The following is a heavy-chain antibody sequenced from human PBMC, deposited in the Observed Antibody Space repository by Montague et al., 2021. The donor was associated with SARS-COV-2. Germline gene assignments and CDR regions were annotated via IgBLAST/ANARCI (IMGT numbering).Heavy chain of an antibody. J-gene: IGHJ6*02. V-gene: IGHV4-39*07. D-gene: IGHD3-22*01. CDR1: GGSISSSSYY. Sequence: SETLSLTCTVSGGSISSSSYYWGWIRQPPGKGLEWIRTIYYSGSTYYNPSLKSRVTISVDTSKNQFSLKLSSVTAADTAVYYCARGWFSPMLVVVIRGPFDDWGQGATVTVPS. CDR2: IYYSGST. CDR3: ARGWFSPMLVVVIRGPFDD.